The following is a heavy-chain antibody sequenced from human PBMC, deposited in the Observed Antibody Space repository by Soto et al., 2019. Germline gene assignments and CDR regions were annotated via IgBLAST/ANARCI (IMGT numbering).Heavy chain of an antibody. CDR2: IIPIFGTA. Sequence: GATVKVSCKASGGTFSSYAISWVRQAPGQGLEWMGGIIPIFGTANYAQKFQGRVTITADKSTSTAYMELSSLRSEDTAVYYCARSTGYDYRLYYYYGMDVWGQGTTVTVSS. J-gene: IGHJ6*02. CDR1: GGTFSSYA. V-gene: IGHV1-69*06. D-gene: IGHD3-22*01. CDR3: ARSTGYDYRLYYYYGMDV.